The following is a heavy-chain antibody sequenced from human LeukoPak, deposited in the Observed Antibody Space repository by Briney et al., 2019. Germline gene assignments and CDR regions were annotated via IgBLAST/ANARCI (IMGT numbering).Heavy chain of an antibody. CDR3: ARGRTPDP. J-gene: IGHJ5*02. CDR2: INHSGST. Sequence: SETLSLTCAVYGGSFSGYYWSWIRQPPGKGLEWIGEINHSGSTNYNPSLKSRVTISVDTSKNQFSLKLSSVTAADTAVYYCARGRTPDPWGQGTLVTVSS. CDR1: GGSFSGYY. D-gene: IGHD1-14*01. V-gene: IGHV4-34*01.